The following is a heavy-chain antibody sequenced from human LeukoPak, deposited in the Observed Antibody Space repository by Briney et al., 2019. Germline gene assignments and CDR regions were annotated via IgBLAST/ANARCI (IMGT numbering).Heavy chain of an antibody. D-gene: IGHD4-11*01. CDR3: ARRLQRYYFDY. CDR2: INLDGSQK. V-gene: IGHV3-7*03. Sequence: GGSLRLSCAASGFTFSNYWMAWVRQAPGKGPEWVANINLDGSQKYYVDSVKGRFTISRDNSKNTLYLQTNSLRAEDTAVYYCARRLQRYYFDYWGQGTLVTVSS. J-gene: IGHJ4*02. CDR1: GFTFSNYW.